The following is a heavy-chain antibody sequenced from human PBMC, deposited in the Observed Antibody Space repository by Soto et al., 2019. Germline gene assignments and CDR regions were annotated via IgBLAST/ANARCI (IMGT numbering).Heavy chain of an antibody. CDR1: GGPFSSYA. V-gene: IGHV1-69*06. D-gene: IGHD2-15*01. CDR3: ARVVTGRWFDP. J-gene: IGHJ5*02. Sequence: QVQLVQSGAEVKKPGSSVKVSCTASGGPFSSYAINWVRQAPGQGLEWMGVITPMFGAPHYAQNFKGRITITADKSTNTAYMELSSRTSGDTAVYFCARVVTGRWFDPWGQGTLVTVSS. CDR2: ITPMFGAP.